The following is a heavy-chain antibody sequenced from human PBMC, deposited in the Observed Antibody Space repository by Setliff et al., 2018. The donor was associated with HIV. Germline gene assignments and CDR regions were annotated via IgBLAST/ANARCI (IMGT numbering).Heavy chain of an antibody. J-gene: IGHJ5*02. V-gene: IGHV4-38-2*01. CDR3: ASPRRVRSRAWYWFDI. Sequence: SETLSLTCAASGYSINSGFSRAWIRQPPGQGPQWIGSIYQSGSIYYNPSLQSRVTISVDSSKNQFSLNLFSVTAADTAVYYCASPRRVRSRAWYWFDIWGQGTLVTVSS. D-gene: IGHD6-19*01. CDR1: GYSINSGFS. CDR2: IYQSGSI.